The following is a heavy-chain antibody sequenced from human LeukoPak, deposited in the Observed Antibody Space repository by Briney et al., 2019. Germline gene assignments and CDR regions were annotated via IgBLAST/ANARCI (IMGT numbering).Heavy chain of an antibody. CDR2: ISSSSSYT. D-gene: IGHD2-15*01. Sequence: GGSLRLSCAASKFTFSDYGMHWVRQAPGKGLEWVSYISSSSSYTNYADSVKGRFTISRDNAKNSLYLQMNSLRAEDTAVYYCAVAGVLPSFDYWGQGTLVTVSS. J-gene: IGHJ4*02. V-gene: IGHV3-11*03. CDR1: KFTFSDYG. CDR3: AVAGVLPSFDY.